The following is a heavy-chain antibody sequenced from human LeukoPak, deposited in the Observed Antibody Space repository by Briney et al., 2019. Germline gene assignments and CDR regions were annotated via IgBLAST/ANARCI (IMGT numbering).Heavy chain of an antibody. CDR2: IYYSGST. CDR1: GGSISSSSYY. CDR3: ARQTYYYDSSGYYHYYFDY. Sequence: SETLSLTCTVSGGSISSSSYYWGWIRQPLGKGLEWIGSIYYSGSTYYNPSLKSRVTISVDTSKNQFSLKLSSVTAADTAVYYCARQTYYYDSSGYYHYYFDYWGQGTLVTVSS. V-gene: IGHV4-39*01. J-gene: IGHJ4*02. D-gene: IGHD3-22*01.